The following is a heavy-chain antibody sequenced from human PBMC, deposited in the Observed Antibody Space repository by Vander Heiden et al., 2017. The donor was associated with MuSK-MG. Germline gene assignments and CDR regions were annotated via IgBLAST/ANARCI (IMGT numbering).Heavy chain of an antibody. CDR3: ARETTTRFDY. V-gene: IGHV3-48*01. D-gene: IGHD4-17*01. J-gene: IGHJ4*02. CDR2: MSSSGSSI. CDR1: GFTFSSYT. Sequence: EVQLVESGGALVQPGGSLRLSCAASGFTFSSYTMNWVRQAPGKGLEWVSYMSSSGSSIYYADSVKGRFTISRDNAKNSLYLQMSSLRAEDTAVYYCARETTTRFDYWGQGTLVTVSS.